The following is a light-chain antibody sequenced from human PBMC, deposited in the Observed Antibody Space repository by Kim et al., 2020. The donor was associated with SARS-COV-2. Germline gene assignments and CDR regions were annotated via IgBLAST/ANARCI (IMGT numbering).Light chain of an antibody. V-gene: IGKV3-15*01. Sequence: SPGERATLSCRASQSVSSNLAWYQQKPGQAPRLLIYGASTRATGIPARFSGSGSGTEFTLTISSLQSEDFAVYHCQQYNHWPPWTFGQGTKVDIK. J-gene: IGKJ1*01. CDR2: GAS. CDR3: QQYNHWPPWT. CDR1: QSVSSN.